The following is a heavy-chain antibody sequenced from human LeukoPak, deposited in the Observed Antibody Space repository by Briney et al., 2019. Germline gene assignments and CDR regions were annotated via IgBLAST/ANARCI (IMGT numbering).Heavy chain of an antibody. V-gene: IGHV4-34*01. J-gene: IGHJ5*02. CDR2: INHSGST. CDR3: ARSGRHRMVRNSSSSSPDWFDP. D-gene: IGHD6-6*01. Sequence: PSETLSLTCAVYGGSFSGYYWSWIRQPPGKGLEWIGEINHSGSTNYNPSLKSRVTISVDTSKNQFSLKLSSVTAADTAVYYCARSGRHRMVRNSSSSSPDWFDPWAREPWSPSPQ. CDR1: GGSFSGYY.